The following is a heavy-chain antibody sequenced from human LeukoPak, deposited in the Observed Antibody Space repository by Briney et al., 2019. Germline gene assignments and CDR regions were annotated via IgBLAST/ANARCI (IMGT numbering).Heavy chain of an antibody. V-gene: IGHV3-53*01. D-gene: IGHD3-10*01. Sequence: GGSLRLSCAASGFTVSSNYMSWVRQAPGKGLEWVSVIYSGGSTYYADSVKGRFTISRDNSKNTLYLQMNSLRAEDTAVYYCARIWSRKDAFDIWGQGTMVTVSS. CDR2: IYSGGST. CDR3: ARIWSRKDAFDI. CDR1: GFTVSSNY. J-gene: IGHJ3*02.